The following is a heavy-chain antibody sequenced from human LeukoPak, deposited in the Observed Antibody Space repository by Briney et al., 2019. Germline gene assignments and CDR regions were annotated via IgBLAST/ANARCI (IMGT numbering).Heavy chain of an antibody. CDR3: ARDSTPRDFGSGIYYNADAFDI. V-gene: IGHV3-11*01. Sequence: GGSLRLSCAASGFTFSDYYMSWIRQAPGKGLEWVSYTSGSDSTIYYADSVKGRFTVSRDNAKNSLYLQMNSLRAEDTAVYYCARDSTPRDFGSGIYYNADAFDIWGQGTMVTVSS. CDR1: GFTFSDYY. CDR2: TSGSDSTI. J-gene: IGHJ3*02. D-gene: IGHD3-10*01.